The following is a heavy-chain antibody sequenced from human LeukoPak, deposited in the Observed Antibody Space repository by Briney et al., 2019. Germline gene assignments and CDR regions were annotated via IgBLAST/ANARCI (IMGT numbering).Heavy chain of an antibody. CDR1: GGSISSYY. V-gene: IGHV4-4*07. CDR3: TRGDLGSSWYYGPLDY. CDR2: TYTSGST. J-gene: IGHJ4*02. D-gene: IGHD6-13*01. Sequence: PSETLSLTCTVSGGSISSYYWSWIRQPAGKGLEWIGRTYTSGSTNYNPSLKSRVTMSVDTSKNQFSLKLSSVTAEDTAVYYCTRGDLGSSWYYGPLDYWGQGTLVTVSS.